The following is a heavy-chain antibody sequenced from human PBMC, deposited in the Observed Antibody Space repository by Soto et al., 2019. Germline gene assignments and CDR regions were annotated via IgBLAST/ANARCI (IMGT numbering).Heavy chain of an antibody. V-gene: IGHV3-48*04. Sequence: EVQLVESGGGLVQPGGSLRLSCAASEFTFSSYSMSWVRQAPGKGLEWVSYITSGSTTIYYADSVKGRFTISRDNAKNSLSLQMNSLRAEDTAVYYCAREGILTGYYDYWGQGTLVTVSS. CDR2: ITSGSTTI. CDR1: EFTFSSYS. D-gene: IGHD3-9*01. CDR3: AREGILTGYYDY. J-gene: IGHJ4*02.